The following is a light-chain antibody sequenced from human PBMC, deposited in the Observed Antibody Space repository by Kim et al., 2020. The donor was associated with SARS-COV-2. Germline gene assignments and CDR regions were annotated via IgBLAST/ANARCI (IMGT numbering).Light chain of an antibody. CDR2: HVT. J-gene: IGLJ1*01. CDR3: SSYSSSNAYI. V-gene: IGLV2-14*04. CDR1: SSDVGGYNY. Sequence: GQSITISCTGTSSDVGGYNYLSWYQQYPGKAPKLMVYHVTKRPSGVSNRFSGSKSGNTASLTISGLQAEDEADYYCSSYSSSNAYIFGTGTKVTVL.